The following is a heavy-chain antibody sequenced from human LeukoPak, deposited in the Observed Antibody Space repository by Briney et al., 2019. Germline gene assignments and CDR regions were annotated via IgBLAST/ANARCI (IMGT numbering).Heavy chain of an antibody. D-gene: IGHD3-10*01. Sequence: PSETLSLTCTVSGGSISSGSYYWSWIRQPAGKGLEWIGRICTSGSTNYNPSLKSRVTISVDTSKNQFSLKLSSVTAADTAVYYCAREVGEIGGSDYWGQGTLVTVSS. CDR3: AREVGEIGGSDY. J-gene: IGHJ4*02. V-gene: IGHV4-61*02. CDR2: ICTSGST. CDR1: GGSISSGSYY.